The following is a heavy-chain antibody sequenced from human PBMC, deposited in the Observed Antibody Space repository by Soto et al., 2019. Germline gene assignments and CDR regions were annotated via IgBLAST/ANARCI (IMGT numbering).Heavy chain of an antibody. CDR3: ARELAVAGYYYYGMDV. J-gene: IGHJ6*02. Sequence: LRLSCAASGFTFSSYAMHWVRQAPGKGLEWVAVISYDGSNKYYADSVKGRFTISRDNSKNTLYLQMSSLRAEDTAVYYCARELAVAGYYYYGMDVWGQGTTVTVSS. CDR1: GFTFSSYA. CDR2: ISYDGSNK. V-gene: IGHV3-30-3*01. D-gene: IGHD6-19*01.